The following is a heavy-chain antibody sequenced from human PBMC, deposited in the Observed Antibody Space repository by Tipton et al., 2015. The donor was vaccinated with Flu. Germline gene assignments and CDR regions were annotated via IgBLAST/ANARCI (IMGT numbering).Heavy chain of an antibody. CDR3: ARSPSYSGSGNYPYYFDF. CDR1: GDSISSYY. J-gene: IGHJ4*02. D-gene: IGHD3-10*01. CDR2: IYTSGST. Sequence: TLSLTCTVSGDSISSYYWSWIRQPAGKGLEWIGRIYTSGSTNYDPSLKSRVTLSVDTTENQFSLKLSSVTAADTAVYYCARSPSYSGSGNYPYYFDFWGQGTLVTVSS. V-gene: IGHV4-4*07.